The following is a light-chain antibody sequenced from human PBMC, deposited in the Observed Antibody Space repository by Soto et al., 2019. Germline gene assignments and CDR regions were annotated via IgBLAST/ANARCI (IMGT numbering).Light chain of an antibody. Sequence: EIVLTQSPGTLSLSPGERATLSCRASQSVSSSYLAWYQQKPGQAPRLLIYGASSRATGLPDRFSGSGSGTDFTLTISRLEPEDFAVYYCQRYGSSPTFGGGTKVEIK. J-gene: IGKJ4*02. V-gene: IGKV3-20*01. CDR2: GAS. CDR1: QSVSSSY. CDR3: QRYGSSPT.